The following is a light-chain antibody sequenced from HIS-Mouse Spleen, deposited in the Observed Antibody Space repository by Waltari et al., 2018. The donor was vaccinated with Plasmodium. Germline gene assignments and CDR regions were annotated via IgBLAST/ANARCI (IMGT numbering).Light chain of an antibody. CDR3: QSADSSGTYWV. CDR1: ALTQQY. J-gene: IGLJ3*02. V-gene: IGLV3-25*03. CDR2: KDS. Sequence: SYELTQPPSVSLSPGQTARNTCSGDALTQQYAYWYQQTPGQAPVLVIYKDSERPSGIPERFSGSSSGTTVTLTISGVQAEDEADYYCQSADSSGTYWVFGGGTKLTVL.